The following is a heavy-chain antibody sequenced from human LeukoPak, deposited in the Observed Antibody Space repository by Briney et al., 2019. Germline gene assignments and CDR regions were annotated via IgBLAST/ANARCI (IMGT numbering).Heavy chain of an antibody. J-gene: IGHJ4*02. CDR2: IKRDGSEK. D-gene: IGHD6-19*01. CDR3: ARALYTSGWYPDYFDY. CDR1: EFTFSDYW. V-gene: IGHV3-7*01. Sequence: PGGSLRLSCAASEFTFSDYWMTWVRRAPGKGLEWLANIKRDGSEKYYVDSVKGRFTISRDNAKNSLYLQMNSLRAEDTAVYYCARALYTSGWYPDYFDYWGQGTLVTVSS.